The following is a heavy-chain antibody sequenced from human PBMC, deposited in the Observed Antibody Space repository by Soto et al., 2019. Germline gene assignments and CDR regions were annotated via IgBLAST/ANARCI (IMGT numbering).Heavy chain of an antibody. CDR2: MNPNSGNT. CDR3: ARMGSYGVIDTNDAFDI. CDR1: GYTFTSYD. V-gene: IGHV1-8*01. Sequence: GASVKVSCKASGYTFTSYDINWVRQATGQGLEWMGWMNPNSGNTGYAQKFQGRVTMTRNTSISTAYMELSSLRSEDTAVYYCARMGSYGVIDTNDAFDIWSQGTMVTVSS. D-gene: IGHD2-21*01. J-gene: IGHJ3*02.